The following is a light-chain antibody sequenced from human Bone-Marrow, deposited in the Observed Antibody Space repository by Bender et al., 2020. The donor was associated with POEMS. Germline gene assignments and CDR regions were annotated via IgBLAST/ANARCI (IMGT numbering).Light chain of an antibody. Sequence: QSALTQPPSASGSPGQSVTISCTGTSSDVGGYNYVSWYQQHPGKAPKLLISDVTKRPSGVPDRFSGSKSGNTASLTVSGLQVDDEADYYCSSYSGTHNVVFGGGTKLTVL. J-gene: IGLJ2*01. CDR2: DVT. V-gene: IGLV2-8*01. CDR3: SSYSGTHNVV. CDR1: SSDVGGYNY.